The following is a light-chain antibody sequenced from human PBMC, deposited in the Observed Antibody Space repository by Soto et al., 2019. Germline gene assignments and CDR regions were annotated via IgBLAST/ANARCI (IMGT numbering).Light chain of an antibody. J-gene: IGKJ2*02. Sequence: DIQMTQSPSSLSASVGDRVTITCRASQSISSYLNWYQQKPGKAPKLLIYAASSLQSGVPSRFSCSGSGTDFTLTISSLQPEDFATYYCQQSYRTARTFGQGTKLEIK. CDR1: QSISSY. CDR3: QQSYRTART. V-gene: IGKV1-39*01. CDR2: AAS.